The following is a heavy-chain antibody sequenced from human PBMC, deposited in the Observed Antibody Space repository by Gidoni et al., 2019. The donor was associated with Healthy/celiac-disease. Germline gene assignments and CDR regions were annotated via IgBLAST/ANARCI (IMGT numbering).Heavy chain of an antibody. CDR2: IYYSGST. J-gene: IGHJ4*02. D-gene: IGHD2-2*01. Sequence: QLQLQESGPGLVKPSETLSLPCTVSGGSISSSSYYWGWIRPPPGKGLEWIGSIYYSGSTYYNPSLKSRVTISVDTSKNQFSLKLSSVTAADTAVYYCARHMVVVPAALDYWGQGTLVTVSS. V-gene: IGHV4-39*01. CDR3: ARHMVVVPAALDY. CDR1: GGSISSSSYY.